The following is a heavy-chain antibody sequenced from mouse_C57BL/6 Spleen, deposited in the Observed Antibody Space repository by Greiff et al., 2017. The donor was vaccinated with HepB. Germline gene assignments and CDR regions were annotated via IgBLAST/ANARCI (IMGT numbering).Heavy chain of an antibody. D-gene: IGHD2-4*01. Sequence: QVQLKQSGAELARPGASVKLSCKASGYTFTSYGISWVKQRTGQGLEWIGEIYPRSGNTYYNEKFKGKATLTADKSSSTAYMELRSLTSEDSAVYFCARENYDYGVGAMDYWGQGTSVTVSS. CDR1: GYTFTSYG. V-gene: IGHV1-81*01. CDR2: IYPRSGNT. CDR3: ARENYDYGVGAMDY. J-gene: IGHJ4*01.